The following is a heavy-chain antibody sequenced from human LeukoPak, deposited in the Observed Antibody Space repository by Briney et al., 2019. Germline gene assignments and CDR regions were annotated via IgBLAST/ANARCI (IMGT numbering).Heavy chain of an antibody. CDR3: ARGSPLLPGH. D-gene: IGHD3-22*01. Sequence: PGGSLRLSCAASGFTFSSYAMHWVRQAPGKGLEWVAVISYDGSNKYYADSVKGRFTISRDNSKNTLYLQMNSLRAEDTAVYYCARGSPLLPGHWGQGTLVTVSS. CDR1: GFTFSSYA. V-gene: IGHV3-30-3*01. CDR2: ISYDGSNK. J-gene: IGHJ4*02.